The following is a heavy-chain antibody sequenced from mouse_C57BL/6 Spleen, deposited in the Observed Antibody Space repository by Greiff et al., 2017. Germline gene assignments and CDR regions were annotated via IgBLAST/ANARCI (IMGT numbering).Heavy chain of an antibody. J-gene: IGHJ2*01. Sequence: EVKVEESGGGLVQPGGSMKLSCVASGFTFSNYWMNWVRQSPEKGLEWVAQIRLKSDNYATHYAESVKGRFTISRDDSKSSVYLQMNNLRAEDTGIYYCTKANWGSYFDYWGQGTTLTVSS. CDR1: GFTFSNYW. D-gene: IGHD4-1*01. CDR3: TKANWGSYFDY. V-gene: IGHV6-3*01. CDR2: IRLKSDNYAT.